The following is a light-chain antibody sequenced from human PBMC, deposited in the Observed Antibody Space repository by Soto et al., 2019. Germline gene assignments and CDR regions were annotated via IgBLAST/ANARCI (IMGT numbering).Light chain of an antibody. CDR3: GTWDGSMSGCGV. CDR1: NANIGSNS. Sequence: QSVLTQPPSVSAAPGQQVTISCSGSNANIGSNSVAWYQQVPGSAPKLLIYDNYHRPSGIPDRFSGSKSGTSATLAITGLQTGDEADYDCGTWDGSMSGCGVFGGGTKLTVL. J-gene: IGLJ3*02. V-gene: IGLV1-51*01. CDR2: DNY.